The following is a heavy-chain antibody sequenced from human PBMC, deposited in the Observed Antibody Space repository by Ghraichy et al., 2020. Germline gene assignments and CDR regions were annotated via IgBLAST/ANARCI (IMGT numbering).Heavy chain of an antibody. D-gene: IGHD2-2*01. V-gene: IGHV3-23*01. J-gene: IGHJ6*02. CDR3: AKRMGSSSSSVLQGARGAMDV. CDR1: GFTFSSYA. CDR2: ISGSGAGT. Sequence: AGSLRLSCAASGFTFSSYAMSWVRQAPGKGLEWVSAISGSGAGTYYAESVTGRFTIFRDNSKNTVYLQMNSLRADDTAVYFCAKRMGSSSSSVLQGARGAMDVWGQGTTVTVSS.